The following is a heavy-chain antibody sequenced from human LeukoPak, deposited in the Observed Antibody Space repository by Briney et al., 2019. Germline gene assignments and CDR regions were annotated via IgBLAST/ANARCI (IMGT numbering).Heavy chain of an antibody. CDR3: AKDVSRGPVGYYIDY. V-gene: IGHV3-43D*03. CDR2: VSWDGSST. J-gene: IGHJ4*02. CDR1: GFTFDNYA. D-gene: IGHD4-23*01. Sequence: GGSLRLSCAASGFTFDNYAMHWVRQAPGKDLEWVSLVSWDGSSTYYEDSVKGRFTISRDNSKNSLYLQMNSLRAEDTALYYCAKDVSRGPVGYYIDYWGQGTLVTVSS.